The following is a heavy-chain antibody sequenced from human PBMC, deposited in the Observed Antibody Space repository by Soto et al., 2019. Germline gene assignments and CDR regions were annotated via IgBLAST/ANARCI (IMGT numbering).Heavy chain of an antibody. J-gene: IGHJ6*02. Sequence: QVQLIQSAAEVKKPGASVKVSCKTSGYNFTNFGISWVRQAPGQGLEWMGWISAYEGNTNHAQKFQCRVTMTTDTATSTAYMDPRILTSDDSAVYYCARDLTIVTSVYYYYGMDVWGQGTTVTVSS. V-gene: IGHV1-18*01. CDR3: ARDLTIVTSVYYYYGMDV. CDR2: ISAYEGNT. CDR1: GYNFTNFG. D-gene: IGHD4-4*01.